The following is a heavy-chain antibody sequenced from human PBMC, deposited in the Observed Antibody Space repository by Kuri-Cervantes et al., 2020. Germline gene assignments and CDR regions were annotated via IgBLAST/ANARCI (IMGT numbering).Heavy chain of an antibody. Sequence: GGSLRLSCAASGLTFSRYWMSWVRQAPGKGLEWVANIKQDGSEKYYVDSVKGRFTISRDNAKNSLYLQMNSLRAEDTAVYYCARDQLELIRYYYYYYMDVWGKGTTVTVSS. D-gene: IGHD1-1*01. J-gene: IGHJ6*03. CDR3: ARDQLELIRYYYYYYMDV. CDR2: IKQDGSEK. V-gene: IGHV3-7*01. CDR1: GLTFSRYW.